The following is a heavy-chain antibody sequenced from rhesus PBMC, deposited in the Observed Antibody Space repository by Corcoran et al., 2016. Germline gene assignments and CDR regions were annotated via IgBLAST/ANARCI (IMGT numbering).Heavy chain of an antibody. Sequence: EVQLVESGGGLVQPGGSLRLSCAASGFPFSNYWMSWVRQAPRTGLDWVGRIKNKADGGTAAYAESVKGTFTISRDDSKNTLYLQMNSLKTEDTAVYYCTSYYYGSGYYDYWGQGVLVTVSS. CDR3: TSYYYGSGYYDY. CDR1: GFPFSNYW. D-gene: IGHD3-28*01. J-gene: IGHJ4*01. CDR2: IKNKADGGTA. V-gene: IGHV3-16*02.